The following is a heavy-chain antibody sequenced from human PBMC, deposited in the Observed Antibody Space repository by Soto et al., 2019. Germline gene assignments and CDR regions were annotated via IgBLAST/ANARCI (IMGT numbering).Heavy chain of an antibody. CDR3: AKDFQVTAWFGELCPLGDY. V-gene: IGHV3-23*01. D-gene: IGHD3-10*01. CDR1: GFTFSSYA. CDR2: ISGSGGST. Sequence: GGSLRLSCAASGFTFSSYAMSWVRQAPGKGLEWVSAISGSGGSTYYADSVKGRFTISRDNSKNTLYLQMNSLRAEDTAVYYCAKDFQVTAWFGELCPLGDYWGQGTLVTVSS. J-gene: IGHJ4*02.